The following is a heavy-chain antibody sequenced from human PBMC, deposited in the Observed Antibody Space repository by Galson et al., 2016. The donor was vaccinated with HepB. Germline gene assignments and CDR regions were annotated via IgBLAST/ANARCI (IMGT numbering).Heavy chain of an antibody. D-gene: IGHD5-18*01. CDR2: IKSYTDGGTT. CDR1: GFTFSRAW. CDR3: TTSSTRGYTYGPSAY. Sequence: SLRLSCAASGFTFSRAWMNWVRQAPGKGLEWVGRIKSYTDGGTTDYAAPMKGRFTFSRDESKNTLYLQMNSLKTEDTALYYCTTSSTRGYTYGPSAYWGRGTLVAVSS. V-gene: IGHV3-15*01. J-gene: IGHJ4*02.